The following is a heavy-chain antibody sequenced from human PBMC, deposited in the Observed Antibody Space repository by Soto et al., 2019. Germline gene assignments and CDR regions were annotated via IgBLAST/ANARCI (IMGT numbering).Heavy chain of an antibody. V-gene: IGHV3-74*01. J-gene: IGHJ4*02. Sequence: PGGSLRLSCAASGFTFSSYWMHWVRQAPGKGLVWVSRINSDGSSTSYADSVKGRFTISRDNAKNTLYLQMNSLRAEDTAVYYCARGGLYYYDSSGYYHFDYWGQGTLVTVSS. D-gene: IGHD3-22*01. CDR2: INSDGSST. CDR3: ARGGLYYYDSSGYYHFDY. CDR1: GFTFSSYW.